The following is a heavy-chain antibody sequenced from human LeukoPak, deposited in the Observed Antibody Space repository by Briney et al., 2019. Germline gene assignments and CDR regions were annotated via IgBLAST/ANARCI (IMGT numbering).Heavy chain of an antibody. D-gene: IGHD6-13*01. CDR1: GDSVSNGNYY. CDR2: IYYTGKT. J-gene: IGHJ4*02. Sequence: SETLSLTCTVSGDSVSNGNYYWSWLRQPPGKALEWIGYIYYTGKTYYNPSLEGRVTILVDTSRNHFSVKLSSVTAADTAVYYCARGKRAAAYPYYWGQGTLVTVSS. CDR3: ARGKRAAAYPYY. V-gene: IGHV4-61*03.